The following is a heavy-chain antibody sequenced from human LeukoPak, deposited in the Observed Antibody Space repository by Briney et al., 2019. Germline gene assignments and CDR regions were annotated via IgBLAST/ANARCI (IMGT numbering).Heavy chain of an antibody. CDR2: ISTSSSYI. Sequence: PGGSLGLSCAASEFTFSSYSLNWVRQAPGKGLEWVSSISTSSSYIYYADSVKGRFTISRDNAKNSLYLQMNSLTAEDTAVYYCARETLRYFDWLFSGLDVWGQGTTVTVSS. V-gene: IGHV3-21*01. CDR3: ARETLRYFDWLFSGLDV. CDR1: EFTFSSYS. D-gene: IGHD3-9*01. J-gene: IGHJ6*02.